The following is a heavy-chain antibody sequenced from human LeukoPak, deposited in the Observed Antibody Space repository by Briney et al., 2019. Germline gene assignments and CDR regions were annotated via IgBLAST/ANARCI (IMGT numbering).Heavy chain of an antibody. J-gene: IGHJ3*02. Sequence: GGSLRLSCAASGFTFSSYWMSWVRQAPGKGLEWVANIKQDGSEKYYVDSVKGRFTISRDNARNSLYLQMNSLRAEDTAVYYCASLRKVGATPRDAFDIWGQGTMVTVSS. CDR1: GFTFSSYW. D-gene: IGHD1-26*01. CDR3: ASLRKVGATPRDAFDI. CDR2: IKQDGSEK. V-gene: IGHV3-7*01.